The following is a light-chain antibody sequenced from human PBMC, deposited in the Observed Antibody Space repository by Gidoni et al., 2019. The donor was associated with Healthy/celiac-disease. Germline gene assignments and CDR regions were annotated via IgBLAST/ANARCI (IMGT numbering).Light chain of an antibody. CDR3: QQRSNWPPVT. CDR1: QSVSSY. J-gene: IGKJ3*01. Sequence: EIVWTQSPATLSLSPGERATLSCRASQSVSSYLAWYQQQPGQAPRLLIYDASNRATGIPARFSGSGSGTDFTLTISGLEPGAFAVYYCQQRSNWPPVTFGPGTRVDIK. V-gene: IGKV3-11*01. CDR2: DAS.